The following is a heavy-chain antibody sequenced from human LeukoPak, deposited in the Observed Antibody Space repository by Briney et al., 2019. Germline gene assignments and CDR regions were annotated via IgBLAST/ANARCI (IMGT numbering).Heavy chain of an antibody. D-gene: IGHD5-18*01. J-gene: IGHJ3*02. CDR2: IYYSGST. Sequence: PSETLSLTCTVSGGSISSSSYYWGWIRQPPGKGLEWIGSIYYSGSTYYNPSLKSRVTISVDTSKNQFSLKLSSVTAADTAVYYCARDRATDRYSYGSVAFDIWGQGTMVTVSS. V-gene: IGHV4-39*07. CDR3: ARDRATDRYSYGSVAFDI. CDR1: GGSISSSSYY.